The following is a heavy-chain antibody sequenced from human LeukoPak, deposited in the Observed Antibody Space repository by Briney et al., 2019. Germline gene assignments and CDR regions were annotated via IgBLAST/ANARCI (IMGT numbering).Heavy chain of an antibody. CDR3: ASDQYYYDSSGYYYDSAGY. D-gene: IGHD3-22*01. CDR2: ISYDGSNK. V-gene: IGHV3-30-3*01. CDR1: GFTFSSYA. J-gene: IGHJ4*02. Sequence: GGSLRLSCAASGFTFSSYAMHWVRQAPGKGLEWVAVISYDGSNKYYADSVKGRFTISRDNSKNTLYLQMNSLGAEDTAVYYCASDQYYYDSSGYYYDSAGYWGQGTLVTVSS.